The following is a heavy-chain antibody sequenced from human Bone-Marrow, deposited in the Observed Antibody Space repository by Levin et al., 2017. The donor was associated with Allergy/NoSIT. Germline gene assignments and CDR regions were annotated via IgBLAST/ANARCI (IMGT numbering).Heavy chain of an antibody. V-gene: IGHV4-30-4*01. D-gene: IGHD2-2*01. CDR3: ARTPEDFVAVPAARRPQLEYYYYMDV. J-gene: IGHJ6*03. CDR2: IYYSGTT. CDR1: GGSISSGDYH. Sequence: TSSETLSLTCTVSGGSISSGDYHWSWIRQPPGKGLEWIGSIYYSGTTYYNPSLKSRITISVDTSENQVSLKLSSVTAADTAVYYCARTPEDFVAVPAARRPQLEYYYYMDVWGKGTTVTVSS.